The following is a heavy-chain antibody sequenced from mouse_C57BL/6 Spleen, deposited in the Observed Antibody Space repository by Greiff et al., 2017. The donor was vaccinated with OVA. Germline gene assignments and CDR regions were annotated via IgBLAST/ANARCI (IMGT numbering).Heavy chain of an antibody. CDR2: IYPGNSDT. D-gene: IGHD2-13*01. CDR1: GYTFTSYW. J-gene: IGHJ2*01. CDR3: TREDDVDLYYFDY. V-gene: IGHV1-5*01. Sequence: EVQLLQSGTVLARPGASVKMSCKTSGYTFTSYWMHWVKQRPGQGLEWIGAIYPGNSDTSYNQKFKGKAKLTAVTSASTAYMELSSLTNDDSAVYYCTREDDVDLYYFDYWGQGTTLTVSS.